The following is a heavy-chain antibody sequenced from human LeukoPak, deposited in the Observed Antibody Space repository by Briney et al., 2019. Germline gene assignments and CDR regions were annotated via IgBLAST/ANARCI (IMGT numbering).Heavy chain of an antibody. CDR1: GFTFDGYA. V-gene: IGHV3-9*01. J-gene: IGHJ3*02. CDR3: AKGSGLPPIYDSSGYAFDI. CDR2: ISWNSDNI. Sequence: PGGSLRLSCIASGFTFDGYAMHWVRQAPGKGLEWVSGISWNSDNIGYADSVKGRFTISRDNSKNTLYLQMNSLRAEDTAVYYCAKGSGLPPIYDSSGYAFDIWGQGTMVTVSS. D-gene: IGHD3-22*01.